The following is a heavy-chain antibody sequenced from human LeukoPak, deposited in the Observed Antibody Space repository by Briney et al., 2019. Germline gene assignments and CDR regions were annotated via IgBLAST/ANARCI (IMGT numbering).Heavy chain of an antibody. CDR1: GYTFTGYY. Sequence: ASVKASCKASGYTFTGYYMHWVRQAPGQGLEWMGWINPNSGGTNYAQKLQGWVTMTRDTSISTAYMELSRLRSDDTAVYYCARGLGGDTFGGPEGYWGQGTLVTVSS. CDR3: ARGLGGDTFGGPEGY. D-gene: IGHD3-16*01. J-gene: IGHJ4*02. CDR2: INPNSGGT. V-gene: IGHV1-2*04.